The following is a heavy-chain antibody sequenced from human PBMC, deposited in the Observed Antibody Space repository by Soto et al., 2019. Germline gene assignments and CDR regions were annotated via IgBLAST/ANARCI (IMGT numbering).Heavy chain of an antibody. CDR3: ARARPEDYTPLIYYYGMDV. D-gene: IGHD4-4*01. V-gene: IGHV1-2*02. Sequence: ASVKVSCKASGYTFTGYYMHWVRQAPGQGLEWMGWINPNSGGTNYAQKFQGRVAMTRDTSISTAYMELSRLRSDDTAVYYCARARPEDYTPLIYYYGMDVWGQGTTVTVSS. CDR2: INPNSGGT. J-gene: IGHJ6*02. CDR1: GYTFTGYY.